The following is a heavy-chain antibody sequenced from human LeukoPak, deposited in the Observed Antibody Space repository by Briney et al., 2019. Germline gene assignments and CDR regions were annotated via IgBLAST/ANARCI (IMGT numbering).Heavy chain of an antibody. CDR2: ISSSSSYI. D-gene: IGHD2-2*01. CDR3: ATWDLYCSSTSCSNGGDAFDI. J-gene: IGHJ3*02. V-gene: IGHV3-21*01. CDR1: GFTFSSYS. Sequence: NPGGSLRLSCAASGFTFSSYSMNWVRQAPGKGLEWVSSISSSSSYIYYADSVKGRFTISRDNAKNSLYLQMNSLRAEDTAVYYCATWDLYCSSTSCSNGGDAFDIWGQGAMVTVSS.